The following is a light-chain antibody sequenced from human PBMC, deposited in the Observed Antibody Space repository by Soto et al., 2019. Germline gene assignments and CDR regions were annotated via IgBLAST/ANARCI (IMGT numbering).Light chain of an antibody. CDR3: QQCSDWPPLT. CDR2: DAS. J-gene: IGKJ4*01. CDR1: QSVSSY. Sequence: EIVLTQSPGTLSLSPGERATLSCRASQSVSSYLAWYHQKPGQAPRLLIYDASTRATGIPARFSGSGSGTDFTLTINRLEPEASAVYYCQQCSDWPPLTFGGGTKVEIK. V-gene: IGKV3-11*01.